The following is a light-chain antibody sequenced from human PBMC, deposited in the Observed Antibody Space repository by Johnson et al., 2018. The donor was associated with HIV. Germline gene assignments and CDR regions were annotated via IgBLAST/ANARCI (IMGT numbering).Light chain of an antibody. CDR3: GTWDSSLSASYA. J-gene: IGLJ1*01. V-gene: IGLV1-51*01. CDR2: DNN. Sequence: QAVLTQPPSVSAAPGQKVTISCSGSSSNIGNNYVSWYQQLPGTAPKLLIYDNNKRPSGIPDRFSGSKSGTSATLGITGLQTGDEADYYCGTWDSSLSASYAFGTGTNVTVL. CDR1: SSNIGNNY.